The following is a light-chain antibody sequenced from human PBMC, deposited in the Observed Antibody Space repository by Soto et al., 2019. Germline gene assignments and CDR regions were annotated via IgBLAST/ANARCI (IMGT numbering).Light chain of an antibody. CDR3: QQYNSYSQAWT. CDR2: HAS. V-gene: IGKV1-5*01. CDR1: QSISSW. Sequence: DIQMTQSPSTLSASVGDRVTITCRASQSISSWLAWYQQKPGKAPKLLIYHASSLQSGVPSRFSGSASGTEFTLTISSLQPDDFATYYCQQYNSYSQAWTFGHGTKVEIK. J-gene: IGKJ1*01.